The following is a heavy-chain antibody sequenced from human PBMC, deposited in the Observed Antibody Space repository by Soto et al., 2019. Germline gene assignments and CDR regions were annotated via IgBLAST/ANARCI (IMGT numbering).Heavy chain of an antibody. J-gene: IGHJ2*01. V-gene: IGHV1-69*01. Sequence: QVQLVQSGAEVKKPGSSVQVSCKASGGTLSSYAISWVRQAPGQGLEWMGGIIPIFGKANYAQKVQGRVTITGDESTSTAYMGLSSLSSEDTAVYDCARGGREMSTITATEIGEKWYFDLWGRGPLVTVSS. CDR2: IIPIFGKA. CDR1: GGTLSSYA. D-gene: IGHD5-12*01. CDR3: ARGGREMSTITATEIGEKWYFDL.